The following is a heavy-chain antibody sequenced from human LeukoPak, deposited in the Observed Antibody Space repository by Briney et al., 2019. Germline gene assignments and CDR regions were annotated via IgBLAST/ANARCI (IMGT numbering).Heavy chain of an antibody. Sequence: ASVKVSCKVSGYTFTGYYMHWVRQAPGQGLEWMGWINPNSGGTNYAQKFQGRVTMTRDTSISTAYMELSRLRSDDTAVYYCARDAHYYDSSGYYLYWGQGTLVTVSS. CDR2: INPNSGGT. J-gene: IGHJ4*02. CDR3: ARDAHYYDSSGYYLY. D-gene: IGHD3-22*01. CDR1: GYTFTGYY. V-gene: IGHV1-2*02.